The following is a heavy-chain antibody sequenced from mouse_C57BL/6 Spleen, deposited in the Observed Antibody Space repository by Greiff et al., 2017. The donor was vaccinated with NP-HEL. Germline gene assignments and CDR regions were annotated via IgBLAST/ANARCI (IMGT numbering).Heavy chain of an antibody. V-gene: IGHV1-55*01. D-gene: IGHD1-1*01. CDR1: GYTFTSYW. J-gene: IGHJ2*01. CDR2: IYPGSGST. Sequence: QVQLQQPGAELVKPGASVKMSCKASGYTFTSYWITWVKQRPGQGLEWIGDIYPGSGSTNYNEKFKSKATLTVDTSSMTAFMQLSSLTSEDSAVYYCARYGSSAYYFDYWGQGTTLTVSS. CDR3: ARYGSSAYYFDY.